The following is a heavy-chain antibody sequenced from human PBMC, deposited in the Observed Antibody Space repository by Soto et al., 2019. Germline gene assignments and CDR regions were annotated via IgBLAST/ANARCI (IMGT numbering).Heavy chain of an antibody. CDR2: IFYSGST. CDR3: ARQGVVAATRAFDI. J-gene: IGHJ3*02. D-gene: IGHD2-15*01. V-gene: IGHV4-39*01. Sequence: QLQLQESGPGLVKPSETLSLTCTVSGGSISSSSYYWGWIRQPPGKGLEWIGSIFYSGSTYYNPSLTSRVTISVDTSKNQFSLKLSSVTAADTSVYYCARQGVVAATRAFDIWGQGTKVTVSS. CDR1: GGSISSSSYY.